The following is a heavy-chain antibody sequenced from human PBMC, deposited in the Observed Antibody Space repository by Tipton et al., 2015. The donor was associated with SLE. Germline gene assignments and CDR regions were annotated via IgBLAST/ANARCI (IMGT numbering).Heavy chain of an antibody. Sequence: TLSLTCTVSGGSVSSGSYYWSWIRQPPGKGLEWIGYIYYSGSTNYNPSLKSRVTISIDTSKNQFSLKLSSVTAADTAVYYCARAAYYDFWSGYPMDVWGEGTTVTVSS. CDR2: IYYSGST. CDR3: ARAAYYDFWSGYPMDV. D-gene: IGHD3-3*01. J-gene: IGHJ6*03. CDR1: GGSVSSGSYY. V-gene: IGHV4-61*01.